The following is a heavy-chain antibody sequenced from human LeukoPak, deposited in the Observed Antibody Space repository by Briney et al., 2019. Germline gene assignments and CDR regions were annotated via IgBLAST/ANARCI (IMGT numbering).Heavy chain of an antibody. J-gene: IGHJ6*03. CDR3: ARGDYYDSSGYYYSYYYMDV. D-gene: IGHD3-22*01. CDR2: IYTSGST. Sequence: PSETLSLTCTVSGGSISSGSYYWSWIRQPAGKGLEWIGRIYTSGSTNYNPSLKSPVTISVDTSKNQFSLKLSSVTAADTAVYYCARGDYYDSSGYYYSYYYMDVWGKGTTVTVSS. CDR1: GGSISSGSYY. V-gene: IGHV4-61*02.